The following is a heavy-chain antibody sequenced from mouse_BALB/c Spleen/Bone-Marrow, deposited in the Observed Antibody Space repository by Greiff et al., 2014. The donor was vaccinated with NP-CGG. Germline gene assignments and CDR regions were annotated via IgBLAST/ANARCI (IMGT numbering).Heavy chain of an antibody. CDR1: GFSLSSYG. V-gene: IGHV2-2*02. D-gene: IGHD3-1*01. CDR2: IWSGGST. CDR3: ARNHRGYYFDY. J-gene: IGHJ2*01. Sequence: VQLQQSGPGLVQPSQSLSITCTVSGFSLSSYGVHWVRQSPGKGLEWLGVIWSGGSTDYNAAFISRLTISKDNSKSQVFFKMTSLQANDTAIYYCARNHRGYYFDYWGQGTTLTVSS.